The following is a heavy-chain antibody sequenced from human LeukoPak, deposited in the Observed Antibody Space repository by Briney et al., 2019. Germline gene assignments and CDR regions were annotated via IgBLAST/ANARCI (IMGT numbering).Heavy chain of an antibody. D-gene: IGHD3-10*01. CDR1: GCTFSDYY. J-gene: IGHJ3*01. Sequence: GGSLRLSCAASGCTFSDYYMSGIRQAPGRGLAWVSYISSSGSTIYYEDSVKGRFTITRDNAKNSLYLQMNRLRAEDTAVYYCARAFGPGGAFDLWGQGTMVTVSS. CDR3: ARAFGPGGAFDL. V-gene: IGHV3-11*01. CDR2: ISSSGSTI.